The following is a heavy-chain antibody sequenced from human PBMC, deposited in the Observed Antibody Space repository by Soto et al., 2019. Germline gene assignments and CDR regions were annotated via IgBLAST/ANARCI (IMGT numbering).Heavy chain of an antibody. CDR3: ARGHYYDSSGYFSAFDY. CDR2: IIPIFGTA. V-gene: IGHV1-69*13. CDR1: GYTFTSYG. Sequence: SVKVSCKASGYTFTSYGISWVRQAPGQGFEWMGGIIPIFGTANYAQKFQGRVTITADESTSTAYMELSSLRSEDTAVYYCARGHYYDSSGYFSAFDYWGQGTLVTVSS. D-gene: IGHD3-22*01. J-gene: IGHJ4*02.